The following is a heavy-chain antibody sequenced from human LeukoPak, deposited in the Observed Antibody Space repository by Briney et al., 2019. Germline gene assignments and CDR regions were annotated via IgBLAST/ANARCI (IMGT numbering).Heavy chain of an antibody. CDR3: ARDDYLGF. Sequence: AGGSLRLSCVASGFTFSNYWMAGVRQAPGRGLEWVAHIKQDGSGQSYVDPVKGRFTISRDNAKNSVYLQMNSLRAEDTAVYYCARDDYLGFWGQGTLVTVSS. J-gene: IGHJ4*02. D-gene: IGHD3-16*01. CDR1: GFTFSNYW. CDR2: IKQDGSGQ. V-gene: IGHV3-7*05.